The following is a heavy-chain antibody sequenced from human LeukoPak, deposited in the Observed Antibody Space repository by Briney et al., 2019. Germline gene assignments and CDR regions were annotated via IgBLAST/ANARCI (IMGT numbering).Heavy chain of an antibody. CDR1: GFTFDDYG. Sequence: PGGSLRLSCAASGFTFDDYGMSWVRQVPGKGLEWVSGINWNGGSTGNADSVKGRFTISRDNAKNSLYLQMNSLRAEDTAVYYCARVQRGIAVALDYWGQGTLATVSS. CDR3: ARVQRGIAVALDY. V-gene: IGHV3-20*04. D-gene: IGHD6-19*01. CDR2: INWNGGST. J-gene: IGHJ4*02.